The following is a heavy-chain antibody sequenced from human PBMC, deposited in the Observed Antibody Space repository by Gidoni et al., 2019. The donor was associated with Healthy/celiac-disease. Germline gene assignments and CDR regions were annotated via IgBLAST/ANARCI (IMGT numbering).Heavy chain of an antibody. CDR1: GPSFSGYY. CDR3: ARGRYHDSSGFPY. CDR2: ITHTGST. V-gene: IGHV4-34*01. Sequence: QVQLQQWGAGLLKPSDTLSLTCAMSGPSFSGYYWSWLRQSPGRGLEWIAEITHTGSTNYKPSLRSRVTISVDASKNQFSLQLRSVTAADTAVYYCARGRYHDSSGFPYWGQGTLVTVSS. D-gene: IGHD3-22*01. J-gene: IGHJ4*02.